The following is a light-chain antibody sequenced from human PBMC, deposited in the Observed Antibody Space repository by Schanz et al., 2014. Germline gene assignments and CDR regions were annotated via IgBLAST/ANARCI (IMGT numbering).Light chain of an antibody. J-gene: IGKJ2*01. V-gene: IGKV3D-15*01. CDR3: QQYGSSLPYT. CDR2: DVS. CDR1: QGVSSN. Sequence: EIVMTQSPVTLSVSPGERATLSCRASQGVSSNLAWYQQKPGQAPRLLIYDVSNRATGIPARFSGSGSGTDFTLTISSLEPEDFAVYYCQQYGSSLPYTFGQGTKVEIK.